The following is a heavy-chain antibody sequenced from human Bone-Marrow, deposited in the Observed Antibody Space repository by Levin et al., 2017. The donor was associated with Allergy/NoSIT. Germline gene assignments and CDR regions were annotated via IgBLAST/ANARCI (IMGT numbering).Heavy chain of an antibody. Sequence: SVKVSCKASGGTFNMYSISWVRQAPGQGLEWMGGIIPIFGTANYAQKFQGRLTITADESTSTAYMDLSSLRSEDTAVYYGARVPSLVRGVNWYFDLWGRGTLVTVSS. CDR2: IIPIFGTA. CDR3: ARVPSLVRGVNWYFDL. CDR1: GGTFNMYS. V-gene: IGHV1-69*13. J-gene: IGHJ2*01. D-gene: IGHD3-10*01.